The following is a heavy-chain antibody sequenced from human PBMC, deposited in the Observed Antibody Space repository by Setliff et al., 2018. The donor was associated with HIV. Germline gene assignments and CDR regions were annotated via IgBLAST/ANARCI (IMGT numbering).Heavy chain of an antibody. D-gene: IGHD6-13*01. CDR1: GDSISRSRYY. CDR3: ARGQYRGSWYRGLAYFDS. Sequence: LSLTCVVSGDSISRSRYYWGWIRQPPGKGLEWIGSFYYSGSTSYNPSLKSRVTISGDTSKNQFSLKLSSVTAADTAVYYCARGQYRGSWYRGLAYFDSWGQGTLVTVSS. CDR2: FYYSGST. V-gene: IGHV4-39*01. J-gene: IGHJ4*02.